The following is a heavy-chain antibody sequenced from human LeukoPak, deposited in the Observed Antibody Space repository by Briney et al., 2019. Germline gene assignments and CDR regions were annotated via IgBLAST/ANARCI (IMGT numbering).Heavy chain of an antibody. V-gene: IGHV1-3*01. Sequence: GASVKVSCKASGYTFTSYAMHWVRQAPGQRLEWMGWINAGNGNTKYSQEFQGRVTITRDTSASTAYMELSRLRSDDTAVYYCATGYSYALNFDYWGQGTLVTVSS. CDR3: ATGYSYALNFDY. J-gene: IGHJ4*02. D-gene: IGHD5-18*01. CDR2: INAGNGNT. CDR1: GYTFTSYA.